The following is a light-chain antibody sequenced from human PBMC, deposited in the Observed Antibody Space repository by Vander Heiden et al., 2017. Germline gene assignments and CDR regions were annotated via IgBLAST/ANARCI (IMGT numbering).Light chain of an antibody. CDR2: AAS. CDR1: QSISSY. Sequence: DSQMTQSPSSLSASVGDRVTLTCPARQSISSYLNWYQQKPGKAPKLLIYAASSMQSGVPSRFSGSGSGTDFTLTISSLQPEDFATYYCQQSYSTPRRTFGQGTRVEIK. CDR3: QQSYSTPRRT. J-gene: IGKJ1*01. V-gene: IGKV1-39*01.